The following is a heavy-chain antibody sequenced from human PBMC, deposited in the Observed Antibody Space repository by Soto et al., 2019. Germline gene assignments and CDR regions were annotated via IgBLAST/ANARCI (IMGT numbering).Heavy chain of an antibody. V-gene: IGHV3-23*01. CDR3: AKDVLLWFGELLFYYYYMDV. CDR1: GFTFSSYA. CDR2: ISGSGGST. Sequence: GGSLRLSCAASGFTFSSYAMSWVRQAPGKGLEWVSAISGSGGSTYYADPVKGRFTISRDNSKNTLYLQMNSLRAEDTAVYYCAKDVLLWFGELLFYYYYMDVWGKGTTVTVSS. D-gene: IGHD3-10*01. J-gene: IGHJ6*03.